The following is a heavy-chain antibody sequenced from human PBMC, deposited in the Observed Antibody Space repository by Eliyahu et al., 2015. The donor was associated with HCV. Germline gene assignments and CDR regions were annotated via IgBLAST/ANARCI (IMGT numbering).Heavy chain of an antibody. D-gene: IGHD6-19*01. CDR3: ASGGGGIAVAGTGGWFDP. Sequence: QVQLQESGPGLVKPSETLSLTCTVPGGSXTTYYWSWIRQPPGKGLXWIGYIHXRGGTNYNPSLKSRVTISVDTSKNQFSLNLTSVTAADTAVYYCASGGGGIAVAGTGGWFDPWGQGTLVTVSS. J-gene: IGHJ5*02. CDR1: GGSXTTYY. CDR2: IHXRGGT. V-gene: IGHV4-59*01.